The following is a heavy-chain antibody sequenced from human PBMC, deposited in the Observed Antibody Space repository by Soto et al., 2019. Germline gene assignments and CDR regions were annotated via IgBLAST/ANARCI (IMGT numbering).Heavy chain of an antibody. J-gene: IGHJ4*02. V-gene: IGHV1-69*13. CDR1: GGTFSSYA. D-gene: IGHD3-22*01. CDR3: ARDRWYYYDSSGYSGGSLGYFDY. Sequence: GASVKVSCKASGGTFSSYAISWVRQAPGQGLEWMGGIIPIFGTANYAQKFQGRVTITADESTSTAYMELSSLRSADTAVYYCARDRWYYYDSSGYSGGSLGYFDYWGQGTLVTSPQ. CDR2: IIPIFGTA.